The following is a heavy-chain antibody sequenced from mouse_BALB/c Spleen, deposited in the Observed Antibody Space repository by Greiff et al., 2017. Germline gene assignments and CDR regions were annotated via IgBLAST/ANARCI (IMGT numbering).Heavy chain of an antibody. J-gene: IGHJ1*01. CDR2: ISSGGGST. D-gene: IGHD1-1*02. V-gene: IGHV5-12-1*01. CDR1: GFAFSSYD. CDR3: ARGGDGRWYFDV. Sequence: EVKLMESGGGLVKPGGSLKLSCAASGFAFSSYDMSWVRQTPEKRLEWVAYISSGGGSTYYPDTVTGRFTISRDNAKNTLYLEMSSLRSEDTAMYYCARGGDGRWYFDVWGAGTTVTVSS.